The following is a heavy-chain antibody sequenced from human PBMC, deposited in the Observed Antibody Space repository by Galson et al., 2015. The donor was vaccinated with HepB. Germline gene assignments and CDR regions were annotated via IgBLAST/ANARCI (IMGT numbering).Heavy chain of an antibody. V-gene: IGHV1-18*01. CDR1: GYTFTSYG. CDR3: ARDARGYCSGGSCYSDY. D-gene: IGHD2-15*01. CDR2: ISAYNGNT. Sequence: QSGAEVKKPGESLRISCKASGYTFTSYGISWVRQAPGQGLEWMGWISAYNGNTNYAQKLQGRVTMTTDTSTSTAYMELRSLRSDDTAVDYCARDARGYCSGGSCYSDYWGQGTLVTVSS. J-gene: IGHJ4*02.